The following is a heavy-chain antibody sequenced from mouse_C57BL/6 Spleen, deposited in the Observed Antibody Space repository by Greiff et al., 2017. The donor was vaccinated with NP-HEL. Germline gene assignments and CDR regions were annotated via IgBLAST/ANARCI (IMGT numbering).Heavy chain of an antibody. CDR1: GFTFSSYG. Sequence: EVKLVESGGDLVKPGGSLKLSCAASGFTFSSYGMSWVRQTPDKRLEWVATISSGGSYTYYPDSVKGRFTISRDNAKNTLYLQMSSLKSEDTAMYYCARFKSYFDYWGQGTTLTVSS. J-gene: IGHJ2*01. CDR3: ARFKSYFDY. CDR2: ISSGGSYT. V-gene: IGHV5-6*01.